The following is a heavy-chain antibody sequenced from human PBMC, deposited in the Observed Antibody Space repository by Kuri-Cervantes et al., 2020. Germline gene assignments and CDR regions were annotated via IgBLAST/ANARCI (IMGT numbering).Heavy chain of an antibody. CDR1: GFTFSSYW. Sequence: GGSLRLSCAASGFTFSSYWMSWVRQAPGKGLEWVANIKQDGSEKYYVDSVKGRFTISRDNAKNSLYLQMNSLRAEDTAVYYCAREDCSSTSCYFDYWGQGTLVTVSS. J-gene: IGHJ4*02. CDR3: AREDCSSTSCYFDY. D-gene: IGHD2-2*01. CDR2: IKQDGSEK. V-gene: IGHV3-7*01.